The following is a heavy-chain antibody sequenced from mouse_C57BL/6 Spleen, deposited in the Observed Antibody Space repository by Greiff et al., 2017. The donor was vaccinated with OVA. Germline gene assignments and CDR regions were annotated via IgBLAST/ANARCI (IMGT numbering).Heavy chain of an antibody. CDR3: ARSRDGNYEN. CDR2: IYPSDSET. Sequence: QVQLQQPGAELVRPGSSVKRSCKASGYTFTSYWRDWVKQRPGQGLEWIGNIYPSDSETHYNQKFKDKATLTVDKSSSTAYMQLSSLTSEDSAVYYCARSRDGNYENWGQGTTLTVSS. CDR1: GYTFTSYW. J-gene: IGHJ2*01. D-gene: IGHD2-1*01. V-gene: IGHV1-61*01.